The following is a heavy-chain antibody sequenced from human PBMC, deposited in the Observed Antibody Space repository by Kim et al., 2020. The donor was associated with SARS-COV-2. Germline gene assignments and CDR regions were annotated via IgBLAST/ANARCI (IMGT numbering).Heavy chain of an antibody. CDR3: AKREYDSSTHYSYLDY. V-gene: IGHV3-23*01. CDR2: ITASGRTT. CDR1: GFTFSSSA. J-gene: IGHJ4*02. D-gene: IGHD3-22*01. Sequence: GGSLRLSCAASGFTFSSSAMSWVRQAPGKGLERVSSITASGRTTAYADSVKGRFTVSRDNSKNTLFLQMNSLRAEDTAVYYCAKREYDSSTHYSYLDYWGQGTLVTVSS.